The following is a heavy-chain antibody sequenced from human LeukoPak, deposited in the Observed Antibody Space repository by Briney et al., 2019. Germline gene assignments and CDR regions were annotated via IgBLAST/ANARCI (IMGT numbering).Heavy chain of an antibody. CDR3: ARAYNYGGNRPGSFQH. V-gene: IGHV3-21*01. CDR2: ITISSSSI. CDR1: GFSFSSYT. Sequence: GGSLRLSCAASGFSFSSYTMNWVRQAAGKGLEWGSSITISSSSIYYADSVKGRFTISRDNAKNSLYLQMNSLRAEDTAVYYCARAYNYGGNRPGSFQHWARAPWSSSPQ. J-gene: IGHJ1*01. D-gene: IGHD4-23*01.